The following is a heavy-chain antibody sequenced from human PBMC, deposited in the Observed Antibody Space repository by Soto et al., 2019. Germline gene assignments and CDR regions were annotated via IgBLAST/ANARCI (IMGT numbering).Heavy chain of an antibody. CDR2: ISAYNGNT. V-gene: IGHV1-18*04. J-gene: IGHJ4*02. CDR1: GYTFTSYG. CDR3: ARVFHYDFWGGYYTGGGFDY. Sequence: QVQLVQSGAEVKKPGASVKVSCKASGYTFTSYGISWVRQAPGQGLDWMGWISAYNGNTNYAQKLQGRVTRTTDTSTSKAYLELRSLRSDATAVYYCARVFHYDFWGGYYTGGGFDYWGQGTLVTVSS. D-gene: IGHD3-3*01.